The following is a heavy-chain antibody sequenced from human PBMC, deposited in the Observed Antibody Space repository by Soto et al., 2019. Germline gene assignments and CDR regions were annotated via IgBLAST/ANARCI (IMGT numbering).Heavy chain of an antibody. CDR3: AADLMITFGGVINYYYGMDV. J-gene: IGHJ6*02. V-gene: IGHV1-58*01. CDR2: IVVGSGNT. D-gene: IGHD3-16*01. Sequence: GASVKVSCKASGFTFTSSAVQWVRQARGQRLEWIGWIVVGSGNTNYAQKFQERVTITRDMSTSTAYMELSSLRSEDTAVYYCAADLMITFGGVINYYYGMDVWGQGTTVTV. CDR1: GFTFTSSA.